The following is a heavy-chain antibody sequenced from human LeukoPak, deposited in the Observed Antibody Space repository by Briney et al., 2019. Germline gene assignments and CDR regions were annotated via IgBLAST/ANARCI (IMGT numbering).Heavy chain of an antibody. CDR2: ISSQSVYI. CDR1: GFTSNIYS. V-gene: IGHV3-21*01. J-gene: IGHJ3*02. CDR3: SRDLDCTVTTCFGGDDGFDI. Sequence: GGSLRLSCEASGFTSNIYSMNWVRQVPGKGLEWVSSISSQSVYIYYADSVKGRFAISRDNARKSLYLQMNSLTAEDTAVYFCSRDLDCTVTTCFGGDDGFDIWGRGTMVTVSS. D-gene: IGHD2-8*02.